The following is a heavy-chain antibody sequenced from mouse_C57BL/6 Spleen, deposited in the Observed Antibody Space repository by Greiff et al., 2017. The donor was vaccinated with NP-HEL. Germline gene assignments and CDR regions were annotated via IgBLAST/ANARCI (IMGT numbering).Heavy chain of an antibody. D-gene: IGHD1-1*01. CDR1: GYTFTSYW. J-gene: IGHJ4*01. CDR2: INPSNGGT. CDR3: ARFHYYGNAMDY. V-gene: IGHV1-53*01. Sequence: QVQLQQPGTELVKPGASVKLSCKASGYTFTSYWMHWVMQTPGQGLEWIGNINPSNGGTYYNEKFKSKTTLAVDKSSSTVYMQLSSLTSKDSAVYDCARFHYYGNAMDYWGQGTSVTVSS.